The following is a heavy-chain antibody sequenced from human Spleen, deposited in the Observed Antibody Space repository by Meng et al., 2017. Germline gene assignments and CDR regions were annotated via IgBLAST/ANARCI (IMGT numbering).Heavy chain of an antibody. CDR3: ASVSNTADLHGDY. Sequence: QVQLQESGPGLVKPSGTLSLTCAVSGGSISSNNWWSWVRQPPGKGLEWIGDIYHSGSTNYNPSLKSRLTISVDKSKNQFSLILTSVTAADTAVYYCASVSNTADLHGDYWGQGTLVTVSS. CDR2: IYHSGST. J-gene: IGHJ4*02. CDR1: GGSISSNNW. V-gene: IGHV4-4*02. D-gene: IGHD5-18*01.